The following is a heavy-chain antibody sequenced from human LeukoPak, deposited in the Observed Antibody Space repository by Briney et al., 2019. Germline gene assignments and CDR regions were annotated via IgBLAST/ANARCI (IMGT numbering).Heavy chain of an antibody. V-gene: IGHV3-23*01. CDR1: GFTFSSYA. Sequence: GGSLRLSCAASGFTFSSYAMSWVRQAPGKGLEWVSAISGSGGSTYYADSVKGRFTISRDNSKNTLYLQMNSLRAEDTAVYYCAKDRVVVPAADEYFQHWGQGTLVTVSS. D-gene: IGHD2-2*01. J-gene: IGHJ1*01. CDR3: AKDRVVVPAADEYFQH. CDR2: ISGSGGST.